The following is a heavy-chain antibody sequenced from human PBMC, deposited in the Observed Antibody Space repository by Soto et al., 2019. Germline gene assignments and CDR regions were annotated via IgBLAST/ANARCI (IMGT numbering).Heavy chain of an antibody. CDR1: GYTFTSYG. CDR3: ARTDSRPQDFDY. J-gene: IGHJ4*02. V-gene: IGHV1-18*01. Sequence: QVQLVQSGAEVKKPGASVKVSCKTSGYTFTSYGITWVQQAPGQWLEWMGWISAYNGNTNYAQKLQGGVTMTTYTSTSTAYMELRSLRSDDTSVYYCARTDSRPQDFDYWGQGTLVTVSS. D-gene: IGHD6-13*01. CDR2: ISAYNGNT.